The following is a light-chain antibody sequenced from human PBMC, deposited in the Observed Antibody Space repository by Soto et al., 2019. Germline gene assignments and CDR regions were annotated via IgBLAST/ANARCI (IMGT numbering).Light chain of an antibody. V-gene: IGKV3-15*01. CDR2: GAS. J-gene: IGKJ4*01. CDR3: QQYNNWPL. Sequence: EIVLTQSPSTLSVSPGQRATLSCRASQSISRNLAWYQQKPGQAPRLLIYGASTRATGIPARFSGSGSGTEFTLTISGLQSEDFAVYYCQQYNNWPLFGGGTKVDIK. CDR1: QSISRN.